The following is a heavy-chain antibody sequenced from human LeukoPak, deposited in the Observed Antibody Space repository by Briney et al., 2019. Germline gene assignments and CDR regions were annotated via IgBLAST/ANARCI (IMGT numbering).Heavy chain of an antibody. CDR2: IRIIRRYT. CDR3: ARGLSGYDIFSWSDP. D-gene: IGHD3-9*01. V-gene: IGHV3-21*01. J-gene: IGHJ5*02. Sequence: GGSLRLSCAASGFTFSSYSMNWVRQAPGKGLEWVSSIRIIRRYTHSADSVKGRFTIPRDNAKCSLYLQMNSLRAEDTAVYYCARGLSGYDIFSWSDPWGEGTLVTVSS. CDR1: GFTFSSYS.